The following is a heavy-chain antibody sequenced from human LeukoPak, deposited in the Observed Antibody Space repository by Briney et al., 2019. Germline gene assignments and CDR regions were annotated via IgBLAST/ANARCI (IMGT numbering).Heavy chain of an antibody. D-gene: IGHD3-22*01. Sequence: SETLSLTCAVYGGSFSGYYWSWIRQPPGKGLEWIGEINHSGSTNYNPSLKSRVTISVGTSKNQFSLKLSSVTAADTAVYYCARGPRSSGYYYWGQGTLVTVSS. CDR1: GGSFSGYY. CDR2: INHSGST. J-gene: IGHJ4*02. V-gene: IGHV4-34*01. CDR3: ARGPRSSGYYY.